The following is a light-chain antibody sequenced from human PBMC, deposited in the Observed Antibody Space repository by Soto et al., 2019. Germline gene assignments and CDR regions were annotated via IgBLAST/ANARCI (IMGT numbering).Light chain of an antibody. Sequence: QSALPQPASVSGSPGQSITISCTGTSSDVGTYNYVSWYQQHPGKAPKVMIYDVSNRPSGVSNRFSGSKSGNTASLTISGLQAEDEADYYCSSYTGSSTSVIFGGGTQLTVL. CDR3: SSYTGSSTSVI. CDR2: DVS. CDR1: SSDVGTYNY. V-gene: IGLV2-14*03. J-gene: IGLJ2*01.